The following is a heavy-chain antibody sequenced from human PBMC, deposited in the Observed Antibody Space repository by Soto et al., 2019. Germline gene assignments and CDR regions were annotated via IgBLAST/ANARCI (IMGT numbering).Heavy chain of an antibody. D-gene: IGHD5-12*01. CDR3: ARPLSGYDSQVDY. CDR2: ISYDGSNK. V-gene: IGHV3-30-3*01. J-gene: IGHJ4*02. CDR1: GFTFSSYA. Sequence: GGSLRLSCAASGFTFSSYAMHWVRQAPGKGLEWVAVISYDGSNKYYADSVKGRFTISRDNSKNTLYLQMNSLRAEDTAVYYCARPLSGYDSQVDYWGQGTLVTVSS.